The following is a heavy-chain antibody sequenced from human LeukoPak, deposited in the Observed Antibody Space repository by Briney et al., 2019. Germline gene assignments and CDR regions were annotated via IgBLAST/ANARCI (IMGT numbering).Heavy chain of an antibody. J-gene: IGHJ4*02. CDR1: GGSISNYF. CDR2: IYSSGST. Sequence: SETLSLTCSVSGGSISNYFWSWIRQPPGKGLEWIGYIYSSGSTNYNPSLKSRVTISVDASKIQFSLRLSSVTAADTAVYYCARHRGNWSFDSWGQGTLVTVSS. D-gene: IGHD1-1*01. CDR3: ARHRGNWSFDS. V-gene: IGHV4-4*09.